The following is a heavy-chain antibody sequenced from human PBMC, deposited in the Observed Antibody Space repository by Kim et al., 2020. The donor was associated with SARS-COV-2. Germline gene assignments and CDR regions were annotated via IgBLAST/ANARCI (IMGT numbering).Heavy chain of an antibody. Sequence: SETLSLTCTVSGGSISSSSYYWGWIRQPPGKGLEWIGSIYYSGSTYYNPSLKSRVTISVETSKNQFSLKLSSVTAADTAVYYCARLGRGYSYGPGDYWGQGTLVTVSS. CDR3: ARLGRGYSYGPGDY. V-gene: IGHV4-39*01. CDR2: IYYSGST. D-gene: IGHD5-18*01. CDR1: GGSISSSSYY. J-gene: IGHJ4*02.